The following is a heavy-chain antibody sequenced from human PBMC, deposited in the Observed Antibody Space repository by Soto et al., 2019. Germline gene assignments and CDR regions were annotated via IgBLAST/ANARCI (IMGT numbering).Heavy chain of an antibody. CDR2: ISPSGSP. V-gene: IGHV4-30-2*01. CDR3: ARGVLA. Sequence: TLSLTCSVSGGSVNSGGYSWSWIRQPPGKGLEWIGFISPSGSPAYNPTLKSRVTISVDRSNNQISLELSSVTAADTAVYYCARGVLAWGPGTLVTVSS. J-gene: IGHJ5*02. CDR1: GGSVNSGGYS. D-gene: IGHD2-8*01.